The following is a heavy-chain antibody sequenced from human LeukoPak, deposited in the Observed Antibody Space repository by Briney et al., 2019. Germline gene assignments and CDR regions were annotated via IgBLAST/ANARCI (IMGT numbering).Heavy chain of an antibody. CDR3: ARGLWFGDENPPYFDY. V-gene: IGHV4-61*02. Sequence: SSETLSLTCTVSGGSISSGGYYWSWIRQPAGKGLEWIGRIYSSGSTNYNPSLKSRATISVDTSRNQFSLKLSSVTAADTAVYYCARGLWFGDENPPYFDYWGQGILVTVSS. CDR1: GGSISSGGYY. CDR2: IYSSGST. J-gene: IGHJ4*02. D-gene: IGHD3-10*01.